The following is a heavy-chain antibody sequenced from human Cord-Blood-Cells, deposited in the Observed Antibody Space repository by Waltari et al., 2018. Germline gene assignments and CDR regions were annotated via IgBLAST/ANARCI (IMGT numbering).Heavy chain of an antibody. Sequence: EVQLVESGGGLVKPGGSLRLSCAASGFTFSNAWMSWGRRAPGKGLEWVGRIKSKTDGGTTDYAAPVKGRFTISRDDSKNTLYLQMNSLKTEYTAVYYCTAKDYWNSDYFDYWGQGTLVTVSS. J-gene: IGHJ4*02. CDR3: TAKDYWNSDYFDY. D-gene: IGHD1-7*01. CDR1: GFTFSNAW. V-gene: IGHV3-15*01. CDR2: IKSKTDGGTT.